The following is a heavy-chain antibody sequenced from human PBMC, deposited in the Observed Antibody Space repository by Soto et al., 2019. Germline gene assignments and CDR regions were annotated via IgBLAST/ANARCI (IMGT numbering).Heavy chain of an antibody. CDR3: ARVSLGIAVARGDNWFDP. Sequence: KQSQTLSLTCAISGDSVSSNSAAWNWIRQSPSRGLEWLGRTYYRSKWYNDYAVSVKSRITINPDTSKNQFSLQLNSVTPEDTAVYYCARVSLGIAVARGDNWFDPWGQGTLVTVSS. CDR1: GDSVSSNSAA. J-gene: IGHJ5*02. V-gene: IGHV6-1*01. D-gene: IGHD6-19*01. CDR2: TYYRSKWYN.